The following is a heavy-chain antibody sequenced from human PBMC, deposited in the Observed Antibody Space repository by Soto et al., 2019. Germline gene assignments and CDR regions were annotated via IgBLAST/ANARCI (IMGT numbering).Heavy chain of an antibody. D-gene: IGHD5-12*01. V-gene: IGHV3-72*01. J-gene: IGHJ4*02. CDR3: ARLRLGYNGFYYLDY. CDR1: GFTFSDHY. CDR2: TKNKANSYTT. Sequence: EVQLVESGGGLVQPGGSLRLSCAASGFTFSDHYMDWVRQAPGKGLEWVGRTKNKANSYTTIYAASVKGRFTISRDDSKNSLYLQMNSLKTEDTAVYYCARLRLGYNGFYYLDYWGQGTLVTVSS.